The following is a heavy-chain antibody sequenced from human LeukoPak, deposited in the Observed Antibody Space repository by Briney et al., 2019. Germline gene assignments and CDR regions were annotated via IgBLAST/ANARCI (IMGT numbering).Heavy chain of an antibody. CDR3: ATDREGDPSAYYLV. D-gene: IGHD3-22*01. CDR2: ISDNGCRT. J-gene: IGHJ4*02. V-gene: IGHV3-23*01. CDR1: GVTFSGYA. Sequence: GGALRLSCAASGVTFSGYAMSWVREAPGKGVEWVSTISDNGCRTYYAPSVKGRFTISRDNSKNTLFLQMNSLRAEDSAVYYCATDREGDPSAYYLVGGQGTLITVSS.